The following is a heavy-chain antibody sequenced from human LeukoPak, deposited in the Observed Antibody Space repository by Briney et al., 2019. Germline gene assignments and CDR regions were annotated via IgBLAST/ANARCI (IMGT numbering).Heavy chain of an antibody. CDR3: ARQDCSGGSCRFDY. J-gene: IGHJ4*02. D-gene: IGHD2-15*01. Sequence: GESLKISCKGSGYRFTTFWIDWVRQMPGKGLELMGIIYPGDSETIYNPSFQGQVSISADRSVSTAYLQWSSLKASDTAMYYCARQDCSGGSCRFDYWGQGTLVTVSS. V-gene: IGHV5-51*01. CDR1: GYRFTTFW. CDR2: IYPGDSET.